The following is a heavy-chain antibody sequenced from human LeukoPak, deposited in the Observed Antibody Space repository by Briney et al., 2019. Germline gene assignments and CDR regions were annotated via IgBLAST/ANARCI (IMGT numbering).Heavy chain of an antibody. CDR3: ARAVTMVRGVRHFDY. D-gene: IGHD3-10*01. CDR2: ISSSSSYI. Sequence: GGSLRLSCAASGFTFSSYSMNWVRQAPGKGLEWVSSISSSSSYIYYADSVKGRFTISRDNAKNSLYLQMNSLRAEDTAVYYCARAVTMVRGVRHFDYWGQGTLVTVSS. V-gene: IGHV3-21*01. CDR1: GFTFSSYS. J-gene: IGHJ4*02.